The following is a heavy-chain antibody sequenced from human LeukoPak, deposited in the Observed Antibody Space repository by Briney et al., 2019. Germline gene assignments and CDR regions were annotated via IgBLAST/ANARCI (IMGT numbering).Heavy chain of an antibody. D-gene: IGHD3-9*01. CDR1: GYTFTGYY. CDR3: ARVSDYDILTGYPFDY. V-gene: IGHV1-2*02. J-gene: IGHJ4*02. CDR2: INPNSGGT. Sequence: ASVKVSCKASGYTFTGYYMHWVRQAPGQGLEWMGWINPNSGGTNYAQKFQGRVTMTRDTSISTAYMELSSLRSEDTAVYYCARVSDYDILTGYPFDYWGQGTLVTVSS.